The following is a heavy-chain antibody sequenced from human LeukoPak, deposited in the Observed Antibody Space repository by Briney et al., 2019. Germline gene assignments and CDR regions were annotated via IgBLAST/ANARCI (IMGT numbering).Heavy chain of an antibody. CDR3: ARDGQSSTSFFDY. CDR1: GASISSYY. V-gene: IGHV4-59*01. D-gene: IGHD2-2*01. J-gene: IGHJ4*02. Sequence: SETLSLTCTVSGASISSYYWSWIRQPPGKGLEWIGYIYYSGSTNYNPSLKSRVTISVDTSKNQFSLKLSSVTAADTAVYYCARDGQSSTSFFDYWGQGTLVTVSS. CDR2: IYYSGST.